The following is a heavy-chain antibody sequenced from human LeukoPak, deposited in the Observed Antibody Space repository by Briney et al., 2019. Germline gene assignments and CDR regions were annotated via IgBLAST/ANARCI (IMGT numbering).Heavy chain of an antibody. J-gene: IGHJ3*02. D-gene: IGHD1-26*01. CDR3: ARDNGVGAISDFVI. Sequence: CKLAAHTFAIVYIQWVRQAPRQLRGWIGIINPSGTNTIYTNNFQGRLTITKHTPTRTVYMELRRLRSEDTAVYYCARDNGVGAISDFVIWGQGTMVTVSS. CDR1: AHTFAIVY. CDR2: INPSGTNT. V-gene: IGHV1-46*01.